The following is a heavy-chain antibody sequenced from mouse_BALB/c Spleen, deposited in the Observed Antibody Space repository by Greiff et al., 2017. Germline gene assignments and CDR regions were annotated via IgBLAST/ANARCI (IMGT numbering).Heavy chain of an antibody. CDR3: ARGELGAWFAY. J-gene: IGHJ3*01. CDR2: ISYSGST. Sequence: EVQRVESGPGLVKPSQSLSLTCTVTGYSITSDYAWNWIRQFPGNKLEWMGYISYSGSTSYNPSLKSRISITRDTSKNQFFLQLNSVTTEDTATYYCARGELGAWFAYWGQGTLVTVSA. D-gene: IGHD4-1*01. V-gene: IGHV3-2*02. CDR1: GYSITSDYA.